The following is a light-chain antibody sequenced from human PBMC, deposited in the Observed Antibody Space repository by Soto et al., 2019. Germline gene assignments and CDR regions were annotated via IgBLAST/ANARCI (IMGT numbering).Light chain of an antibody. CDR1: QSLVYSDGDTY. V-gene: IGKV2-30*01. CDR3: MQGTHWPPIT. Sequence: EVVITQSPLSLPATLGQPASISCRSSQSLVYSDGDTYLNWFHQRPGQSPRRLIYKVSNRDPGVPDRFSGSGSGTDFTLKISRVEAEDVGVYYCMQGTHWPPITFGQGTRLEI. J-gene: IGKJ5*01. CDR2: KVS.